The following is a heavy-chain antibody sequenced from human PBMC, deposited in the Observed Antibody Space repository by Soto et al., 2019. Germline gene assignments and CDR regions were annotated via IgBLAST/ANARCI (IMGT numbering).Heavy chain of an antibody. CDR2: INHSGST. CDR3: ARVRGPRLGDY. Sequence: QVQLQQWGAGLLKPSETLSLTCAVYGGSFSGYYWSWIRQPPGKGLEWIGEINHSGSTNYNPSLKSRVTISVDTSKNQFSLKLSSVTAADTAVYYCARVRGPRLGDYWGQGTLVTVSS. J-gene: IGHJ4*02. V-gene: IGHV4-34*01. CDR1: GGSFSGYY. D-gene: IGHD3-10*01.